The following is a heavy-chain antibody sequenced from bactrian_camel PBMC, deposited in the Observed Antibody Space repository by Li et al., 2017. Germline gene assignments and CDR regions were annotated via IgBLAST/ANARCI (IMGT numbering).Heavy chain of an antibody. D-gene: IGHD5*01. V-gene: IGHV3S68*01. Sequence: HVQLVESGGGSVQAGGSLRLSCAASGDIYSSNYMAWFRQAPGKEREGVSCISAREIGTDSADSVKGRFTISKYNAKNTLYLQMNSLEPEDTALYYCSVATTSGTFNYWGQGTQVTVS. CDR1: GDIYSSNY. CDR3: SVATTSGTFNY. J-gene: IGHJ4*01. CDR2: ISAREIGT.